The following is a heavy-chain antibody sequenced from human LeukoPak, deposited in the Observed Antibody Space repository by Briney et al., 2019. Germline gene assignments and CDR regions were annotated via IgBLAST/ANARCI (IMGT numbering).Heavy chain of an antibody. CDR3: ALEQQLGGFDY. V-gene: IGHV3-53*01. D-gene: IGHD6-13*01. Sequence: GGSLRLSCAASGFTVSSNYMSWVRQAPGKGLEWVSVIYSGDSTYYADSVKGRFTISRDNSKNTLYLQMNSLRAEDTAVYYCALEQQLGGFDYWGQGTLVTVSS. CDR2: IYSGDST. J-gene: IGHJ4*02. CDR1: GFTVSSNY.